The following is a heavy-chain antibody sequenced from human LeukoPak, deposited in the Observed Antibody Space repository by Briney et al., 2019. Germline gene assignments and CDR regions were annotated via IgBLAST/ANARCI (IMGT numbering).Heavy chain of an antibody. CDR3: TAVGIAVAGVPGVSFFDY. J-gene: IGHJ4*02. CDR2: IKSKTDGGTT. Sequence: GGSLRLSCAASGFTFSSYTMNWVRQVPGKGLEWVGRIKSKTDGGTTDYAAPVKGRFTISRDDSKNTLYLQLNSLKTEDTAVYYCTAVGIAVAGVPGVSFFDYWGRGTLVTVSS. D-gene: IGHD6-19*01. V-gene: IGHV3-15*01. CDR1: GFTFSSYT.